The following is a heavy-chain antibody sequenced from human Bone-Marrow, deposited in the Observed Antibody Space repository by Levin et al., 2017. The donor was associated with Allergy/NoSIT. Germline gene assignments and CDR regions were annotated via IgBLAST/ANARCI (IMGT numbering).Heavy chain of an antibody. Sequence: GGSLRLSCAASGFRFNDYAMSWVRQAPGKGLEWVSAISGSGGPTYYADSVKGRFTLSRDNSKNTLYLQMNSLRADDTAVYSCSKDRGNGAASRPTSWGQGTLVAVSS. CDR2: ISGSGGPT. J-gene: IGHJ5*02. CDR1: GFRFNDYA. D-gene: IGHD6-13*01. V-gene: IGHV3-23*01. CDR3: SKDRGNGAASRPTS.